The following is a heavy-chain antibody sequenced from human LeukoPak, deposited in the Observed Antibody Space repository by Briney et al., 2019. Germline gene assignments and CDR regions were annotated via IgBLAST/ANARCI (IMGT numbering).Heavy chain of an antibody. CDR1: GGTFSSYA. D-gene: IGHD1-26*01. Sequence: ASVKTSCKASGGTFSSYAISWVRQAPGQGLEWMGWINPNSGGTNYAQKFQGRVTMTRDTSISTAYMELSRLRSDDTAVYYCARESGGSYLGVLYWGQGTLVTVSS. V-gene: IGHV1-2*02. J-gene: IGHJ4*02. CDR2: INPNSGGT. CDR3: ARESGGSYLGVLY.